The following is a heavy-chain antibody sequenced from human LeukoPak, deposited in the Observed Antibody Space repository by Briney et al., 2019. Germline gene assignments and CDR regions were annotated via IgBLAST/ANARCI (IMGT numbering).Heavy chain of an antibody. Sequence: ASVKVSCTASGYNFNDFGVTWVRQARGQGLEWMGWISALTGDTNYAQKFQGRLTMTTDTSTDTAYMEMRGLRSDDTAVYYCAREATGRAFDPWGQGTLVVVSS. CDR1: GYNFNDFG. V-gene: IGHV1-18*01. CDR2: ISALTGDT. CDR3: AREATGRAFDP. J-gene: IGHJ5*02. D-gene: IGHD1-14*01.